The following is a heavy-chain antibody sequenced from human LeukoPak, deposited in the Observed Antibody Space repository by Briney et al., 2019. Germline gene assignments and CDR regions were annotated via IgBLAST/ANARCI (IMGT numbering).Heavy chain of an antibody. CDR2: IYYSGST. J-gene: IGHJ4*02. D-gene: IGHD2-15*01. V-gene: IGHV4-59*01. CDR3: ARGPQVGYCSGGSCYSFDY. Sequence: PSETLSLTCTVSGGSISSYYWSWIRQPPGKGLEWIGYIYYSGSTDYNPSLKSRVTISIATSKRQFSLKLTSVTAADTAVYYCARGPQVGYCSGGSCYSFDYWGQGTLVTVSS. CDR1: GGSISSYY.